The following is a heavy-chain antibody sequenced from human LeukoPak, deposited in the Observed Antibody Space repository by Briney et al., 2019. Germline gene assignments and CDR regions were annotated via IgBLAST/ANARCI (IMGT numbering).Heavy chain of an antibody. CDR2: IRYDGSNK. V-gene: IGHV3-30*02. D-gene: IGHD6-6*01. CDR3: AKGYSSSTNVDY. J-gene: IGHJ4*02. CDR1: GFTFSSYG. Sequence: PGGSLRLSCAASGFTFSSYGMHWVRQAPGKGLEWVAFIRYDGSNKYYADSVKGRFTISRDNSKNTLYLQMNSLRAEDTAVYYCAKGYSSSTNVDYWDQGTLVTVSS.